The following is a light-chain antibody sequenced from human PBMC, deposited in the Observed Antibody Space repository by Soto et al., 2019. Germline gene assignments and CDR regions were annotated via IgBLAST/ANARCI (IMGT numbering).Light chain of an antibody. J-gene: IGKJ1*01. CDR1: QSISTW. V-gene: IGKV1-5*01. CDR2: DAS. Sequence: DIQMTQSPSTLSASVGDRVTITCRASQSISTWLAWYQQKPGNAPKLLIFDASNLESGVPSRFSGSGSGTEFTLTIDSLQPDDFATYDCQQYNSDSRTFGQGTELDIK. CDR3: QQYNSDSRT.